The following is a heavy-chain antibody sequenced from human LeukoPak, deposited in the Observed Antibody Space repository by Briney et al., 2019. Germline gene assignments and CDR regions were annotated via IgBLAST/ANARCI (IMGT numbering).Heavy chain of an antibody. D-gene: IGHD1-1*01. V-gene: IGHV1-2*02. Sequence: GASVKVSCKTSGYTFTGYYLHWVRQAPGQGLEWMGWIKPNNGDTNYAQKFRGRVTMTRDTSISTGHMELSRLRSDDTAVYYCARTTPFDYWGQGTLVTVSS. CDR3: ARTTPFDY. J-gene: IGHJ4*02. CDR2: IKPNNGDT. CDR1: GYTFTGYY.